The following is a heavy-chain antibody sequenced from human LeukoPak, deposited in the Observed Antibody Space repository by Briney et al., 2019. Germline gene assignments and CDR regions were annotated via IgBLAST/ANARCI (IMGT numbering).Heavy chain of an antibody. V-gene: IGHV3-23*01. J-gene: IGHJ4*02. CDR2: IGGSGGST. CDR3: AKVGGDSPLFXFDF. CDR1: GFTFXXXX. D-gene: IGHD2-21*02. Sequence: RLSXAASGFTFXXXXXSWXXXXPXXGXEWXXXIGGSGGSTYYADSVKGRFTISGDNSKDTLYLQMNSLRAEDTAVYFCAKVGGDSPLFXFDFWGQGSLVXVSS.